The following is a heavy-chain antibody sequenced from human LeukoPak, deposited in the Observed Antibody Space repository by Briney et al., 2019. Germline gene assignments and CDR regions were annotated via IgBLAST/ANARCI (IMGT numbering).Heavy chain of an antibody. CDR2: IHYSGST. V-gene: IGHV4-59*01. Sequence: SETLSLTCTVSGGSISSYYWSWIRQPLGKGLEWIGYIHYSGSTNYNPSLKSRVTISVDMSKNQFSLKLSSVIAADTAVYYCARFRFGDYAYFDYWGQGTLVTVSS. J-gene: IGHJ4*02. CDR3: ARFRFGDYAYFDY. CDR1: GGSISSYY. D-gene: IGHD4-17*01.